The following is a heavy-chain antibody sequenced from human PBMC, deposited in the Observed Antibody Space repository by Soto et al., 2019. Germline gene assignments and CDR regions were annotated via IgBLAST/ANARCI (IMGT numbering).Heavy chain of an antibody. V-gene: IGHV3-23*01. D-gene: IGHD1-26*01. J-gene: IGHJ4*02. Sequence: GGSLRLSCAASGFTFSSYAMSWVRQAPGKGLEWVSAISGSGGSTYYADSVKGRFTISRDNSKNTLYLQMNSLRAEDTAVYYCAKRPQVGATRAYYFDYWGQGTLVTVSS. CDR1: GFTFSSYA. CDR3: AKRPQVGATRAYYFDY. CDR2: ISGSGGST.